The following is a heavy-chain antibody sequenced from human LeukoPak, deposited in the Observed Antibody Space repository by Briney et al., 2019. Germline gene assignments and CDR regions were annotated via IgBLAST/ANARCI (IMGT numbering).Heavy chain of an antibody. V-gene: IGHV1-46*01. CDR1: GYTFTSYY. J-gene: IGHJ1*01. D-gene: IGHD6-19*01. Sequence: GASVKVSCKASGYTFTSYYMHWVRQPPGQGLEWMGIINPSGCSTSYAQKFQGRVTMTRDTSTSTVYMEPSSLRSEDTAVYYCARATSIAVDLPAEYFQHWGQGTLVTVSS. CDR3: ARATSIAVDLPAEYFQH. CDR2: INPSGCST.